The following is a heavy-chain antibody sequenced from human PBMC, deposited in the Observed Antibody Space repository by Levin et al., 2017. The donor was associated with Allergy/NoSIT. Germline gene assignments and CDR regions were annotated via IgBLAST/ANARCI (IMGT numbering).Heavy chain of an antibody. V-gene: IGHV2-5*02. CDR3: AHVYRGSGGRDTFDY. D-gene: IGHD2-8*02. CDR1: GFSLSTSGVG. J-gene: IGHJ4*02. Sequence: NVSGPTLVKPTQTLTLICTFSGFSLSTSGVGVGWIRQPPGKALEWLGLTYWDDDHRYRSSLRSRLTFTRDTSKNQAVLRMTNVDSADTATYFCAHVYRGSGGRDTFDYWGQGILVTVSS. CDR2: TYWDDDH.